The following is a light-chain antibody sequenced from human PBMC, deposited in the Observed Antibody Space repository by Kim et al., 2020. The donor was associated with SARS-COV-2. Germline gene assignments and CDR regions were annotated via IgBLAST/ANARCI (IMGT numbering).Light chain of an antibody. V-gene: IGKV3-15*01. Sequence: LSVSAGEGATRSCRASQSVSTNLAWYQHKPGQAPRLLISGASTRAPGIPARFSGSGSETEFALSISSLQSEDFAVYYCQQYSDWPQFGQGTKLEI. J-gene: IGKJ2*01. CDR2: GAS. CDR3: QQYSDWPQ. CDR1: QSVSTN.